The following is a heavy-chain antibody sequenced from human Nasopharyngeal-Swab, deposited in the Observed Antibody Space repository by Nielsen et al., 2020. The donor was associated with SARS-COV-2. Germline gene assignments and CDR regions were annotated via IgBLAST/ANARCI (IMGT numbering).Heavy chain of an antibody. CDR3: ARGYGGLYYYYYYMDV. CDR2: INHSGST. D-gene: IGHD4-23*01. J-gene: IGHJ6*03. Sequence: WIRQPPGQGLEWIGEINHSGSTNYNPSPKSRVTISVDTSKNQFSLKLSSVTAADTAVYYCARGYGGLYYYYYYMDVWGKGTTVTVSS. V-gene: IGHV4-34*01.